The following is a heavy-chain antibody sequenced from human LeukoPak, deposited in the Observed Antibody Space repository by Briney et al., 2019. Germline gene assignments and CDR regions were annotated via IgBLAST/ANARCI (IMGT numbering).Heavy chain of an antibody. CDR3: ARGDISGWFDP. V-gene: IGHV5-51*01. J-gene: IGHJ5*02. CDR1: GYSFTNYW. D-gene: IGHD6-19*01. Sequence: GESLKISCKGSGYSFTNYWIGWVRQMPGKGLEWMGIIHPGDSDTRYSPSFQGQVTISAGTSITTAYLQWSSLKASDTAIYYCARGDISGWFDPWGQGTLVTVSS. CDR2: IHPGDSDT.